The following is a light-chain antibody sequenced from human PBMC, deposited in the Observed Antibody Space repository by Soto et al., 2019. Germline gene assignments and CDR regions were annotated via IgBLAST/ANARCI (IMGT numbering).Light chain of an antibody. Sequence: DIQMTQSPSSLSASVGDRVTITCRASQSISSYLNWYQQKPGKAPKPLIYAASSLQSGVPSRFSGSGAGTDFTLTISNLQPEDFATYYCQQSYSTLFTFGPGTKVDIK. V-gene: IGKV1-39*01. J-gene: IGKJ3*01. CDR2: AAS. CDR3: QQSYSTLFT. CDR1: QSISSY.